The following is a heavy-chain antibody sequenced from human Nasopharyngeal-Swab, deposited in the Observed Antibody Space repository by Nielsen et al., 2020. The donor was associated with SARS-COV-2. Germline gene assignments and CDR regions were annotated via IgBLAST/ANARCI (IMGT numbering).Heavy chain of an antibody. J-gene: IGHJ6*02. V-gene: IGHV3-33*01. CDR2: IWYDGSNK. Sequence: GESLKISCAASGFTFSSYGMHWVRQAPGKGLEWVAVIWYDGSNKYYADSVKGRFTISRDNSKNTLYLQMNSLRAEDTAVYYCARGITMVQGVIITNYYGMDVWGQGTTVTVSS. D-gene: IGHD3-10*01. CDR3: ARGITMVQGVIITNYYGMDV. CDR1: GFTFSSYG.